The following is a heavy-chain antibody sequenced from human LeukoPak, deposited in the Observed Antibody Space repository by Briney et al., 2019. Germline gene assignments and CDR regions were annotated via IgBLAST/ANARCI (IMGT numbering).Heavy chain of an antibody. Sequence: ASVKVSCKASGYTFTGYYIHWVRQAPGQGLEWMGWISPNSGGTKYAQSLQGRVTMTRDTSTGTAHMELSRLRSDDTAVYYCARGDCSVNGCHGGNWFDPWGQGTLVTVSS. CDR2: ISPNSGGT. CDR3: ARGDCSVNGCHGGNWFDP. D-gene: IGHD2-15*01. CDR1: GYTFTGYY. J-gene: IGHJ5*02. V-gene: IGHV1-2*02.